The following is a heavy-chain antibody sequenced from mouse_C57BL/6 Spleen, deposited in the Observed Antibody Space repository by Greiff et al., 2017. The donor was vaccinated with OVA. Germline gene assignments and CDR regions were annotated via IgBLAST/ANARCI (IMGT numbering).Heavy chain of an antibody. V-gene: IGHV14-2*01. CDR2: IDPEDGET. J-gene: IGHJ2*01. CDR3: ARGGGSSPFDY. D-gene: IGHD1-1*01. Sequence: EVQLQQSGAELVKPGASVKLSCTASGFNITDYYMHWVKQRTEQGLEWIGRIDPEDGETKYAPKFQGKATKTADTSSNTSYLQLSSLTSKDTAVYYGARGGGSSPFDYWSQGTTLTVSS. CDR1: GFNITDYY.